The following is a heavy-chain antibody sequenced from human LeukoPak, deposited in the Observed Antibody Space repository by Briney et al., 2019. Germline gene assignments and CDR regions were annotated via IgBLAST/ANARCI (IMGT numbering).Heavy chain of an antibody. CDR1: GFTFTSSA. CDR3: AADPAGGGYNPFDY. J-gene: IGHJ4*02. CDR2: IVVGSGNT. Sequence: AVKVSCKASGFTFTSSAMQWVRQARGQRLEWIGWIVVGSGNTNYAQKFQERVTITRDMSTSTAYMELSSLRSEDTAVYYCAADPAGGGYNPFDYWGQGTLVTVSS. D-gene: IGHD5-24*01. V-gene: IGHV1-58*02.